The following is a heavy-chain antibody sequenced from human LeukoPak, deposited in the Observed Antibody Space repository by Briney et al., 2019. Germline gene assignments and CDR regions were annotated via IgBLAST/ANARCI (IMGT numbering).Heavy chain of an antibody. J-gene: IGHJ4*02. D-gene: IGHD2-21*01. V-gene: IGHV3-15*01. CDR1: GFTFSSYA. CDR3: IPPLPYSAQ. CDR2: IKPKTDGETT. Sequence: TGGSLRLSCAASGFTFSSYAMSWVRQAPGKGLEWVGRIKPKTDGETTEYAAPVKDRFSISRDDSKSMMYLQMNSLKTEDTAVYYCIPPLPYSAQGGQGTLVTVSS.